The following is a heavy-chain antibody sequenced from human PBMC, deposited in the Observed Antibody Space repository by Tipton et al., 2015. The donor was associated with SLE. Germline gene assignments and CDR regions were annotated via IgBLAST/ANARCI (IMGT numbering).Heavy chain of an antibody. D-gene: IGHD6-19*01. CDR2: ISAYNGNT. CDR3: ARVSDPLGYSSGWPDY. Sequence: QLVQSGAEVKKPGSSVKVSCKASGGTFSSYAISWVRQAPGQGLEWMGWISAYNGNTNYAQKLQGRVTMTTDTSTSTAYMELRSLRSDDTAVYYCARVSDPLGYSSGWPDYWGQGTLVTVSS. J-gene: IGHJ4*02. V-gene: IGHV1-18*01. CDR1: GGTFSSYA.